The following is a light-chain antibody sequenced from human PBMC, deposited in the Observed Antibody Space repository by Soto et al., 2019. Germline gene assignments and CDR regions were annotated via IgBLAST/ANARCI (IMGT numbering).Light chain of an antibody. CDR1: QNIRSS. V-gene: IGKV3-15*01. J-gene: IGKJ2*01. CDR3: QQYDIWPPYT. Sequence: VMTQSPASMSAPPGERVTLSCRASQNIRSSLAWYQQRPGQAPRLLIYDASTRATGIPPRFSGGGSGTEFTVTISSLQSEDFAIYYCQQYDIWPPYTFGQGTKVDI. CDR2: DAS.